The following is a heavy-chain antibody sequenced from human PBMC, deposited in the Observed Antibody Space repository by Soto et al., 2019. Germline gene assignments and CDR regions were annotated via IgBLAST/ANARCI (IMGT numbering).Heavy chain of an antibody. V-gene: IGHV4-4*02. CDR2: VYHTGDT. Sequence: ASETLSLTCGVSGGTVASSHWWSWVRQSPGRGWGWIGNVYHTGDTNFNPSLQSRVTCSVDKSNNQFSLRLTSVTAADTAVYFCAREIGTAGGNNYFDPWGPGTLVT. CDR1: GGTVASSHW. J-gene: IGHJ5*02. CDR3: AREIGTAGGNNYFDP. D-gene: IGHD3-16*01.